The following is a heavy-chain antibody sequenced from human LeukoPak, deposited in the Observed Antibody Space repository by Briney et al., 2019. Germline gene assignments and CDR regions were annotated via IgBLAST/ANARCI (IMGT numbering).Heavy chain of an antibody. CDR1: GGSISSYA. D-gene: IGHD5-12*01. CDR3: ARDLATIDGIAWYYFEN. Sequence: SETLSLTCTVSGGSISSYAWSWIRQPAGKGLEWIARIYTSGSTNYNPSLKSRVTMSVDTSKNQFSLQLSSVTAADTAVYYCARDLATIDGIAWYYFENWGQGTLLSVS. CDR2: IYTSGST. V-gene: IGHV4-4*07. J-gene: IGHJ4*02.